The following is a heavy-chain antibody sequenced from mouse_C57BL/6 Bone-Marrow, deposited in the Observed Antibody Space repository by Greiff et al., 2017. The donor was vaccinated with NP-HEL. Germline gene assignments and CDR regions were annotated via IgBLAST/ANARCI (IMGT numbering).Heavy chain of an antibody. CDR1: GFTFTDYY. V-gene: IGHV1-36*01. CDR2: VYPYNGGT. J-gene: IGHJ4*01. D-gene: IGHD1-1*01. Sequence: EVQRVESGPVLVKPGPSVKISCKASGFTFTDYYMHWVKQSHGKSLEWIGLVYPYNGGTSYNQKFKGKATLTVDTSSSTAYMELNSLTSEDSAVYYCARGRLLRSYYYAMDYWGQGTSVTVSS. CDR3: ARGRLLRSYYYAMDY.